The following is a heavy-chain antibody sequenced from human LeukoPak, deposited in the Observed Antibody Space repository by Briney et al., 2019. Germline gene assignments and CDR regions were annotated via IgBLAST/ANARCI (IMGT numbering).Heavy chain of an antibody. Sequence: GGSLRLSCATSGFTFSNYWMSWVRQAPGKGPEWMGNIKEDGSEAYYVDSVKGRFTISRDNAQNSLYLHMHSLRVEDTAVYYCARDPYVSNFDYWGQGTLVTVSS. CDR2: IKEDGSEA. CDR3: ARDPYVSNFDY. CDR1: GFTFSNYW. V-gene: IGHV3-7*03. D-gene: IGHD3-10*02. J-gene: IGHJ4*02.